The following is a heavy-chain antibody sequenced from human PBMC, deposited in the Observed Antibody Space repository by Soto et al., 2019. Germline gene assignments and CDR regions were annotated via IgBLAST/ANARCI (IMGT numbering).Heavy chain of an antibody. CDR3: ARVMLEPGIVSYYYYGMDV. CDR2: IYHSGST. D-gene: IGHD1-26*01. J-gene: IGHJ6*02. Sequence: SETLSLTCAVSGGSISSGGYSWSWIRQPPGKGLEWIGYIYHSGSTYYNPSLKSRVTISVDRSKNQFSLKLSSVTVADTAVYYCARVMLEPGIVSYYYYGMDVWGQGTTVTVSS. CDR1: GGSISSGGYS. V-gene: IGHV4-30-2*01.